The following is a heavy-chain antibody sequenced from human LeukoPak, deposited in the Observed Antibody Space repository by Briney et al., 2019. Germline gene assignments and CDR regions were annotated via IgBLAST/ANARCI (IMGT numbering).Heavy chain of an antibody. D-gene: IGHD5-18*01. CDR2: IYYSGST. CDR3: ARDRLYRGYSYGFDY. V-gene: IGHV4-61*01. J-gene: IGHJ4*02. Sequence: SETLSLICTVSGGSVSSGSYYWSWIRQPPGKGLEWIGYIYYSGSTNYNPSLKSRVTISVDTSKNQFSLKLSSVTAADTAVYYCARDRLYRGYSYGFDYWGQGTLVTVSS. CDR1: GGSVSSGSYY.